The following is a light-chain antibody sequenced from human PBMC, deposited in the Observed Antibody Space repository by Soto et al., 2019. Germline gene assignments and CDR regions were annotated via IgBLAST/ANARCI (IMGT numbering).Light chain of an antibody. J-gene: IGLJ1*01. V-gene: IGLV2-14*03. CDR3: SSHTTSNTRV. Sequence: QCALNQPASVSGSPGQSIAISCTGTSSDVGAYDFVSWYQQHPDKAPKLLIYEVSNRPSGVSDRFSGSKSVNTATLTISGLQAEDEADYYCSSHTTSNTRVFGTGTKVTVL. CDR2: EVS. CDR1: SSDVGAYDF.